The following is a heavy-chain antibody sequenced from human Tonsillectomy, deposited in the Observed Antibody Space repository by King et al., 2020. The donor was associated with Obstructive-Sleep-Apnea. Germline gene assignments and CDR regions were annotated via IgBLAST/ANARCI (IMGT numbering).Heavy chain of an antibody. Sequence: QLQESGPGLVKPSETLSLTCTVSGGSISNYYWSWIRQPPGKGLEWIGYVYYSGSTHSNPSLKSRVTISVDTSKNQFSLKLGSVTAADTAVFYCARHRSGSYYIFDYWGQGTLVTVSS. CDR2: VYYSGST. J-gene: IGHJ4*02. CDR3: ARHRSGSYYIFDY. V-gene: IGHV4-59*08. D-gene: IGHD1-26*01. CDR1: GGSISNYY.